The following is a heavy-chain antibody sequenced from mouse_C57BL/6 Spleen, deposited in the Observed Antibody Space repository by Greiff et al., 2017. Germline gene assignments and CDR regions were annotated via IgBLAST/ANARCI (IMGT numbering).Heavy chain of an antibody. V-gene: IGHV1-63*01. CDR3: ARRDYYGNYAMDY. CDR1: GYTFTNYW. D-gene: IGHD1-1*01. J-gene: IGHJ4*01. Sequence: QVQLQQSGAELVRPGTSVKMSCKASGYTFTNYWIGWAKQRPGHGLEWIGDIYPGGGYTNYNEKFKGKATLTADKSSSTAYMQFSSLTSEDSAIYYCARRDYYGNYAMDYWGQGTSVTVSS. CDR2: IYPGGGYT.